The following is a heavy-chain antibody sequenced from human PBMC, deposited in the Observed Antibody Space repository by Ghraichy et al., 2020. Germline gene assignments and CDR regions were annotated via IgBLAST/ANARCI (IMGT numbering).Heavy chain of an antibody. J-gene: IGHJ2*01. CDR2: IYYSGST. D-gene: IGHD6-19*01. CDR1: GGSISSSSYY. V-gene: IGHV4-39*01. Sequence: SQTLSLTCTVSGGSISSSSYYWGWIRQPPGKGLEWIGSIYYSGSTYYNPSLKSRVTISVDTSKNQFSLKLSSVTAADTAVYYCATQSVAGTLSPYWYFDLWGRGTLVTVSS. CDR3: ATQSVAGTLSPYWYFDL.